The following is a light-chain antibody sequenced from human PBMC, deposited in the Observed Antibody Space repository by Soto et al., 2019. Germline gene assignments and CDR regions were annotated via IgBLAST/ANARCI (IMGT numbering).Light chain of an antibody. CDR3: QQRSDWPPIT. CDR2: DAS. J-gene: IGKJ5*01. Sequence: EVLLTQSPDTLSLSPGDRATLSCRASQSVSTYLAWYQQKPGQAPRLLIYDASNRATGIPARFSGSGSGTDFTLTISSLEPEDFAVYYCQQRSDWPPITCGQGTRLDI. CDR1: QSVSTY. V-gene: IGKV3-11*01.